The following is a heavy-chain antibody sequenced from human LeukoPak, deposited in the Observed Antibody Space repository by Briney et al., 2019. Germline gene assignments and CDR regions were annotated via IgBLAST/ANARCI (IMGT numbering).Heavy chain of an antibody. CDR1: GYSINNGFY. J-gene: IGHJ4*02. V-gene: IGHV4-38-2*02. Sequence: SETLSLTCTVSGYSINNGFYWGWIRQPPGKGLEWIGTIHYSGNTDYNPSLKSRVTISGDTSKNQFSLKLSSVTAADTAVYYCARGFRDPNFDYWGQGTLVTVSS. CDR2: IHYSGNT. CDR3: ARGFRDPNFDY. D-gene: IGHD3-10*01.